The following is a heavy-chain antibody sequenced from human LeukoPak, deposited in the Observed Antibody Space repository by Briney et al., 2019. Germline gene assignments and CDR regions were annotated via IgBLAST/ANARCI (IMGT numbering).Heavy chain of an antibody. CDR3: AKETGNNFLDY. CDR1: GFTFSSYS. V-gene: IGHV3-30*18. Sequence: GGSLRLSCAASGFTFSSYSMNWVRQAPGKGLEWMAVISYDGGNKYYEDSVKGRFTISRDNSKNTLYLQMNSLRAEDTAVYYCAKETGNNFLDYWGQGTLVTVSS. J-gene: IGHJ4*02. CDR2: ISYDGGNK. D-gene: IGHD1-1*01.